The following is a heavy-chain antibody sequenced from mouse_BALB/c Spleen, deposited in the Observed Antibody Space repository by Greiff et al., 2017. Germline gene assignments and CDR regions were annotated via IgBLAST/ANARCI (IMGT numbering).Heavy chain of an antibody. CDR2: IDPETGGT. CDR3: TRDGPNECYAMDY. D-gene: IGHD2-3*01. V-gene: IGHV1-15*01. Sequence: QVQLQQSGAELVRPGASVTLSCKASGYTFTDYEMHWVKQTPVHGLEWIGAIDPETGGTAYNQKFKGKATLTADKSSSTAYMELRSLTSEDSAVYYCTRDGPNECYAMDYWGQGTSVTVSS. J-gene: IGHJ4*01. CDR1: GYTFTDYE.